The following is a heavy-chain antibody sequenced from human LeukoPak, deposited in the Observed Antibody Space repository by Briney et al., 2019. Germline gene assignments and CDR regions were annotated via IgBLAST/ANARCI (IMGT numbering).Heavy chain of an antibody. Sequence: SESLSLTCAISGGSISGTPYYWGWIRQPPGKGLEWIGSIYYSGSTYYNPSLKSRLTISVDTSKNQFSLKLSSVTAADTAVYYCARASTIFGHFAYWGRGTLVTVSS. V-gene: IGHV4-39*07. D-gene: IGHD3-3*01. CDR3: ARASTIFGHFAY. CDR2: IYYSGST. CDR1: GGSISGTPYY. J-gene: IGHJ4*02.